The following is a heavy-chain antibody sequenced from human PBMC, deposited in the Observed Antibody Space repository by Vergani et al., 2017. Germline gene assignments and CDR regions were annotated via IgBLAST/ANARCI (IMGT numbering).Heavy chain of an antibody. D-gene: IGHD3-22*01. CDR3: ASSVQYYYDSSGYPPFDY. CDR2: IDPSDSYT. J-gene: IGHJ4*02. Sequence: EVQLVQSGAEVKKPGESLRISCKGSGYSFTSYWISWVRQMPGKGLEWMGRIDPSDSYTNYSPSFQGHVTISADKSISTAYLQWSSLKASDTAMYYCASSVQYYYDSSGYPPFDYWGQGTLVTVSS. V-gene: IGHV5-10-1*01. CDR1: GYSFTSYW.